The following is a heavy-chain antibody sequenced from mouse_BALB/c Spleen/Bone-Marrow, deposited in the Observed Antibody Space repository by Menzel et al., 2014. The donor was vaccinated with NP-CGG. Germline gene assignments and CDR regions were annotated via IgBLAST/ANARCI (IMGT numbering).Heavy chain of an antibody. CDR2: ISCYNGAT. J-gene: IGHJ3*01. D-gene: IGHD2-4*01. CDR3: ARGGMITSQAWFAY. Sequence: VVKTGASVKISCKASGYSFTGYYMHWVKQSHGKSLEWIGYISCYNGATSYNQKFKGKATFTVDTSSSTAYMQFNSLTSEGSAVYYCARGGMITSQAWFAYWGQGTLVTVSA. CDR1: GYSFTGYY. V-gene: IGHV1S34*01.